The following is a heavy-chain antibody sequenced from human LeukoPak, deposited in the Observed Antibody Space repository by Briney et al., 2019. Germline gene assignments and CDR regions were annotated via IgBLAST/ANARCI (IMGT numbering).Heavy chain of an antibody. Sequence: SETLSLTCTVSGGSVSSSRYYWGWIRQPPGKGLEWIGSIYYSGSTYYNPSLKSRVTISVDTSKNQFSLKLSSVTAADTAVYYCAAGVAGTLVDYWGQGTLVTVSS. V-gene: IGHV4-39*07. CDR1: GGSVSSSRYY. CDR2: IYYSGST. J-gene: IGHJ4*02. CDR3: AAGVAGTLVDY. D-gene: IGHD6-19*01.